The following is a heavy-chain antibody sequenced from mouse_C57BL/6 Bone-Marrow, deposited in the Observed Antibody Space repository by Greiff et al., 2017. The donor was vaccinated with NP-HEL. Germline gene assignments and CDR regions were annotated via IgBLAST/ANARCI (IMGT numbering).Heavy chain of an antibody. CDR3: ARSLLLSEGGFAY. D-gene: IGHD2-1*01. V-gene: IGHV1-19*01. CDR2: INPYNGGT. Sequence: EVQLQQSGPVLVKPGASVKMSCKASGYTFTDYYMNWVKQSHGKSLEWIGVINPYNGGTSYNQKFKGKATLTVDKSSSTAYMELNSLTSEDSAVYYCARSLLLSEGGFAYWGQGSLCTVSA. J-gene: IGHJ3*01. CDR1: GYTFTDYY.